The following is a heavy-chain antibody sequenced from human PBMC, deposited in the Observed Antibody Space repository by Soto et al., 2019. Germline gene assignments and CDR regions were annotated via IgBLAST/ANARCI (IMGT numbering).Heavy chain of an antibody. CDR3: PRDSGYGSGSSVNHYLDY. CDR1: GFAFGSYW. CDR2: IKGDSSEK. V-gene: IGHV3-7*01. J-gene: IGHJ4*01. Sequence: EVQLVESVGGLVQPGGSMRLSCADSGFAFGSYWMSWVRQAPVKGVEWLGTIKGDSSEKKYVAYVRGRFTMSRDNAQNSLSLQMDSLRAEDTALYFWPRDSGYGSGSSVNHYLDYWGPGNLVTVPS. D-gene: IGHD3-10*01.